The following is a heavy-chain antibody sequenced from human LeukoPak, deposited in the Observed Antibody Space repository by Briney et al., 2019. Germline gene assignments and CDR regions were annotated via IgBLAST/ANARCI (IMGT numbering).Heavy chain of an antibody. J-gene: IGHJ6*03. CDR3: ARVPFDFWSGYSFMDV. CDR1: GFTFSSYW. V-gene: IGHV3-7*01. D-gene: IGHD3-3*01. CDR2: IKQDGSGK. Sequence: GGSLRLSCAASGFTFSSYWMSWVRQAPGKGLEWVANIKQDGSGKYYVDSVKGRFTISRDNAKNSLYLQMNSLRAEDTAVYYCARVPFDFWSGYSFMDVWGKGTTVTVSS.